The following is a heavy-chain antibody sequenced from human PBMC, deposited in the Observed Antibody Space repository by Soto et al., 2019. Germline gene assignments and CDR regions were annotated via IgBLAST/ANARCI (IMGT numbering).Heavy chain of an antibody. V-gene: IGHV1-18*01. CDR2: ISAYNGNT. CDR3: ARDRLIYDILTGYPDY. J-gene: IGHJ4*02. Sequence: ASVKVSCKASGYTFTSYGISWVRQAPGQGLEWMGWISAYNGNTNYAQKLQGRVTMTTDTSTSTAYMELRSLRSDDTAVYYCARDRLIYDILTGYPDYWGQGTLVTVSS. D-gene: IGHD3-9*01. CDR1: GYTFTSYG.